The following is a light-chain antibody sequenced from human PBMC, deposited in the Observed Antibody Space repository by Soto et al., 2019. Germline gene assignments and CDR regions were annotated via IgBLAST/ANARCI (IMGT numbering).Light chain of an antibody. V-gene: IGKV1-39*01. CDR3: QQSYSAPPT. CDR1: QSISNY. Sequence: IQMTQSPSSLSASIGDTVTITCRASQSISNYLNWYQRKPGRAPKLLMHTAFSLQSGVPSRFSGSASGTDFTLTSNSLQPEDSATYYCQQSYSAPPTFGGGTKVEIK. CDR2: TAF. J-gene: IGKJ4*01.